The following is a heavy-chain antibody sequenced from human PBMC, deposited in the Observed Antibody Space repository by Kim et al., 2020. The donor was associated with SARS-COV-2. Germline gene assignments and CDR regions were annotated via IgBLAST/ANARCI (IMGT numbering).Heavy chain of an antibody. D-gene: IGHD2-2*01. CDR3: ARDCSSTSCYAGVYFQH. J-gene: IGHJ1*01. V-gene: IGHV3-11*01. Sequence: VKGRFTISRDNAKNSLYLQMNSLRAEDTAVYYCARDCSSTSCYAGVYFQHWGQGTLVTVSS.